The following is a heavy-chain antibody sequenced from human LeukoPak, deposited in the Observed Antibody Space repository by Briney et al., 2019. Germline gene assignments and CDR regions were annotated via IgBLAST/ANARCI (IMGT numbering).Heavy chain of an antibody. CDR3: AKEIVPADILIDY. CDR1: GFTFDDYA. D-gene: IGHD2-2*01. J-gene: IGHJ4*02. Sequence: GRSLRLSCAASGFTFDDYAMHWVRQAPGKGLEWVSGISWNSGSIGYADSVKGRFTISRDNSKNTLYLQMNSLRAEDTAVYYCAKEIVPADILIDYWGQGTLVTVSS. V-gene: IGHV3-9*01. CDR2: ISWNSGSI.